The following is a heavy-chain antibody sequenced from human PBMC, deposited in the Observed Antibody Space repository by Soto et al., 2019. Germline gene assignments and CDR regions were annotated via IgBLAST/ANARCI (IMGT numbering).Heavy chain of an antibody. V-gene: IGHV4-30-4*01. CDR1: GGSISSGDYY. Sequence: PSETLSLTCTVSGGSISSGDYYWSWIRQPPGKGLEWIGYIYYSGSTYYNPSLKSRVTISVDTSKNQFSLKLSSVTAADTAVYYCARGLADFPFDYWGQGTLVTVSS. CDR2: IYYSGST. CDR3: ARGLADFPFDY. J-gene: IGHJ4*02. D-gene: IGHD2-21*02.